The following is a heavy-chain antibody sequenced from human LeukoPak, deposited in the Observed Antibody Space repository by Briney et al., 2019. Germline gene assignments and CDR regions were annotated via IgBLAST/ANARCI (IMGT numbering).Heavy chain of an antibody. J-gene: IGHJ4*02. Sequence: SETLSLTCTASGGSISSYYWSWIRQPPGKGLEWIGYIYYSGSTNYNPSLTSRVTISVDTSKNQFSLKLSSVTAAHTAVYYCARHPHQSYCGGDCYFFFDYWGQGTLVTVSP. CDR3: ARHPHQSYCGGDCYFFFDY. CDR2: IYYSGST. D-gene: IGHD2-21*02. V-gene: IGHV4-59*08. CDR1: GGSISSYY.